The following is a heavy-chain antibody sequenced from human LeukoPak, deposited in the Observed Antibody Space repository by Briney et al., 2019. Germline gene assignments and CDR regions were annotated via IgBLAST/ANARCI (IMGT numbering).Heavy chain of an antibody. CDR2: IYYSGST. CDR3: ARDTYYYGSGTYYFNY. Sequence: SETLSLTCTVSGGSISSYYWSWIRQPPGKGLEWIGYIYYSGSTNYNPSLKSRVTMSVDTSKNQFSLKLSSVTAADTAVYYCARDTYYYGSGTYYFNYWGQGTLVTVSS. J-gene: IGHJ4*02. D-gene: IGHD3-10*01. V-gene: IGHV4-59*12. CDR1: GGSISSYY.